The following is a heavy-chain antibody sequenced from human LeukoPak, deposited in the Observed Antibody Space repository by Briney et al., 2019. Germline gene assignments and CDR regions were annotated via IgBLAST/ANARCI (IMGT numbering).Heavy chain of an antibody. J-gene: IGHJ4*02. Sequence: GASVKESCRASYYTFIGYYMHGVRQPPGEGVEWLGWINPASGGTDYAQNFQGGVITTRDTSISTAYMELGRLRSVDTGVYYCARDSGWYSFDYWGQGTLVTVSS. V-gene: IGHV1-2*02. CDR3: ARDSGWYSFDY. CDR2: INPASGGT. D-gene: IGHD6-19*01. CDR1: YYTFIGYY.